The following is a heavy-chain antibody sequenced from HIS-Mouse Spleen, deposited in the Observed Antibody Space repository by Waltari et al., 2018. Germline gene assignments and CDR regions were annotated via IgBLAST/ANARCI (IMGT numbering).Heavy chain of an antibody. D-gene: IGHD6-13*01. J-gene: IGHJ2*01. CDR1: VCSISSISYY. Sequence: QLHLQESGPGLVTPPETLSLTCTFPVCSISSISYYWGWSRQPQGKGLEWIGSIYYSGSTYYNPSLKSRVTISVDTSKNQFSLKLSSVTAADTAVYYCAREIPYSSSWYDWYFDLWGRGTLVTVSS. CDR3: AREIPYSSSWYDWYFDL. CDR2: IYYSGST. V-gene: IGHV4-39*07.